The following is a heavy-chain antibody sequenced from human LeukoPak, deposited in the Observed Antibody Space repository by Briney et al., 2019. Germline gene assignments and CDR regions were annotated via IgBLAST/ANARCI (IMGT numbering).Heavy chain of an antibody. V-gene: IGHV1-2*06. J-gene: IGHJ4*02. CDR2: INPNSGGT. CDR3: AVGGASWHFGH. Sequence: ASVKVSCKASGYTFINYYIDWVRQAPGQGLEWMGRINPNSGGTKYTQKFQGRVTMTRDTSINTAYMELSRLISDDTAVYYCAVGGASWHFGHWGQGTLVTVSS. D-gene: IGHD4/OR15-4a*01. CDR1: GYTFINYY.